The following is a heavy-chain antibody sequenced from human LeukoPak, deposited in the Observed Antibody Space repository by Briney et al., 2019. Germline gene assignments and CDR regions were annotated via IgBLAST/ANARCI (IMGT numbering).Heavy chain of an antibody. D-gene: IGHD7-27*01. CDR1: GFTFNNYG. CDR3: AKDLALGPDYFDY. Sequence: PGRSLRLSCAASGFTFNNYGMHWVRQAPGMGLEWLTLTSNDGSDKYYADSVKGRFTISRDNSKNTLYLQMNSLSPEDTAVYYCAKDLALGPDYFDYWGQGTLVTVSP. CDR2: TSNDGSDK. V-gene: IGHV3-30*18. J-gene: IGHJ4*02.